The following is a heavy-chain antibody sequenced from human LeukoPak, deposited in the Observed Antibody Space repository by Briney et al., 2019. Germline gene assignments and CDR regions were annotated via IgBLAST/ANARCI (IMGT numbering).Heavy chain of an antibody. V-gene: IGHV3-30*18. D-gene: IGHD6-13*01. CDR1: GFTFSSYG. CDR2: ISYDGSNK. Sequence: GRSLRLSCAAPGFTFSSYGMHWVRQAPGKGLEWVAVISYDGSNKYYADSVKGRFTISRDNSKNTLYLQMNSLRAEDTAVYYCAKGGYDSSSWYGYYYYYGMDVWGQGTTVTVSS. CDR3: AKGGYDSSSWYGYYYYYGMDV. J-gene: IGHJ6*02.